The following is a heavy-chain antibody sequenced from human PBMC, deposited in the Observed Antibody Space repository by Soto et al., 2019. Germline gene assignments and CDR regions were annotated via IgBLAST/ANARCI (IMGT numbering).Heavy chain of an antibody. J-gene: IGHJ6*02. CDR3: GREIPQYCAIAGCLVHGMDV. D-gene: IGHD2-21*01. Sequence: QVQLVESGGGVVQPGRSLRLSCAASGFTFNVYAMHWVRQAPGKGLEWVAIISYAGQNKYYAESLKGRFTISRDNSKNTLSVQVSSLQAADTDVSYWGREIPQYCAIAGCLVHGMDVWGQGTTVTVPS. V-gene: IGHV3-30*04. CDR2: ISYAGQNK. CDR1: GFTFNVYA.